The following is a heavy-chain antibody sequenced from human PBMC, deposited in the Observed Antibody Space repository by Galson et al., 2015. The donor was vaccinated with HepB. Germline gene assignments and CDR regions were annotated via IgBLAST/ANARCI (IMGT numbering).Heavy chain of an antibody. V-gene: IGHV3-21*01. D-gene: IGHD3-10*01. CDR3: ARHQFPTGGSETVYYYYAMDV. Sequence: SLRLSCAASGFTFRTYTMNWVRQAPGKGLEWVSSISRSSDYIYYEDSVKGRFTISRDNAENSLYLQMNSLRADDTAVYYCARHQFPTGGSETVYYYYAMDVWGQGTTVTVSS. CDR2: ISRSSDYI. CDR1: GFTFRTYT. J-gene: IGHJ6*02.